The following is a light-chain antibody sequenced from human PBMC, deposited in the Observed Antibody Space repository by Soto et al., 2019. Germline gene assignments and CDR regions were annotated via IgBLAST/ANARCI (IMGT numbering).Light chain of an antibody. CDR3: MQSIELPRT. CDR2: AAS. CDR1: QSLLQSDGNTY. V-gene: IGKV2D-29*01. J-gene: IGKJ1*01. Sequence: IEKTQNPLSLSVTPGQPASISCKSSQSLLQSDGNTYLYWFLQKPGQPPQLLIYAASNRFSGVPDRFSGSGSGTEFTLKISRVEAEDVGVYYFMQSIELPRTFGQGTKVDSK.